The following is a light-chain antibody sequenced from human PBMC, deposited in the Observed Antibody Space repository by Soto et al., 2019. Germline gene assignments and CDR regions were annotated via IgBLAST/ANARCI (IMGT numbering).Light chain of an antibody. CDR3: QQYNDNLT. V-gene: IGKV1-5*03. CDR2: KAS. J-gene: IGKJ1*01. CDR1: QSISSW. Sequence: DIPMTQSPSTLSASVGDRVTITCRASQSISSWLAWYQQKPGTAPKLLIYKASTLQSGVPSRFSGSGSGTEFTLTISSLQPDDSATYYCQQYNDNLTFAQGTKVEIK.